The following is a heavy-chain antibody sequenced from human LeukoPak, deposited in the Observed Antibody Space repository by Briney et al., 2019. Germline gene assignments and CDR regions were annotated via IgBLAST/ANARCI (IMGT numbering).Heavy chain of an antibody. V-gene: IGHV4-4*07. Sequence: SETLSLACTVSGGSISGYYWSWIRQPAGKGLEWVGRMSTSGNSNYIPSLVSRVTMSVDTSKNQFSLNLSSVTAADTAVYYCARESGSMRWFDPWGQGTLVTVSS. J-gene: IGHJ5*02. CDR3: ARESGSMRWFDP. CDR2: MSTSGNS. D-gene: IGHD6-25*01. CDR1: GGSISGYY.